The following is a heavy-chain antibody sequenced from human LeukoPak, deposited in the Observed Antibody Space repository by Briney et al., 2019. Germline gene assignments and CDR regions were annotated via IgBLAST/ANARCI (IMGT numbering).Heavy chain of an antibody. CDR2: TYYSGNT. V-gene: IGHV4-31*03. CDR3: ARVVGSTSWFDS. CDR1: GDFIIGAPYY. Sequence: SQTLSLTCTVSGDFIIGAPYYWSWVRLHPGKGLEWIAYTYYSGNTYYNPSLKSRVNLSVDTSNNQFSLNLTSVTAADTAVYYCARVVGSTSWFDSWGQGTRVTVSS. J-gene: IGHJ5*01. D-gene: IGHD2-2*01.